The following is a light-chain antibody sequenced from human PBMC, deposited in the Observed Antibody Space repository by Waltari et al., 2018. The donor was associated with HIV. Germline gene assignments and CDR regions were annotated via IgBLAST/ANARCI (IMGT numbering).Light chain of an antibody. V-gene: IGLV1-44*01. CDR2: NNN. Sequence: QSVLTQPPSASGTPGQRVTISCSGSSPNIGSNTVNWYQQLPGTPPKLLIYNNNPRPAGVPDRFSGSKSGTSASLAISGLQSEDEADYYCAAWDDSLNGRVFGGGTKLTVL. CDR3: AAWDDSLNGRV. J-gene: IGLJ3*02. CDR1: SPNIGSNT.